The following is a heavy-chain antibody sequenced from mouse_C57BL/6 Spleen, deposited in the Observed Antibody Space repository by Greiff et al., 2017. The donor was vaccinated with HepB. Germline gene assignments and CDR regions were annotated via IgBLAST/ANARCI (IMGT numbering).Heavy chain of an antibody. CDR1: GFSFTSYG. D-gene: IGHD2-4*01. J-gene: IGHJ1*03. V-gene: IGHV2-2*01. CDR2: IWSGGST. CDR3: ARMYDSHWYFDV. Sequence: QVQLKESGPGLVQPSQSLSITCTVSGFSFTSYGVHWVRQSPGKGLEWLGVIWSGGSTDYNAAFISRLSISKDNSKSQVFFKMNSLQADDTAIYYCARMYDSHWYFDVWGTGTTVTVSS.